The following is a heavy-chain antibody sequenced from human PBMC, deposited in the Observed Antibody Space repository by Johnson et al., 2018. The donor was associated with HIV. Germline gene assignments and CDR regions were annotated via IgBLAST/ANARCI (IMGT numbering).Heavy chain of an antibody. CDR3: ARDLDSSSSEDAFDI. CDR2: INWNGGST. J-gene: IGHJ3*02. D-gene: IGHD6-6*01. CDR1: GFTFSSYP. Sequence: VQLVESGGGVVRPGRSLRLSCAASGFTFSSYPMHWVRQAPGKGLEWVSGINWNGGSTSYADSVKGRFTISRDNAKNSLYLQMNSLRAEDTALYYCARDLDSSSSEDAFDIWGQGTMVTVSS. V-gene: IGHV3-20*04.